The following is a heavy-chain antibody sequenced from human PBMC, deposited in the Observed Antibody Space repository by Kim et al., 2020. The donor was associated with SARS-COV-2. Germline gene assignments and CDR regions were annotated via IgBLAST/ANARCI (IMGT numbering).Heavy chain of an antibody. V-gene: IGHV1-18*01. J-gene: IGHJ4*02. Sequence: ASVKVSCKTSGYTFTSYGISWVRQAPGQGLEWMGWISAYNGDTNYAQKLQGRVTMTTDTSTNTAYIELRSLRSDDTALYYCARDDDFWSGAIDYWGQGTLVTVSS. CDR2: ISAYNGDT. CDR3: ARDDDFWSGAIDY. D-gene: IGHD3-3*01. CDR1: GYTFTSYG.